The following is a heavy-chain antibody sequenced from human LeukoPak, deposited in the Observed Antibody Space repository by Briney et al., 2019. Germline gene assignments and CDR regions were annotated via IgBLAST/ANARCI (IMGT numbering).Heavy chain of an antibody. V-gene: IGHV1-18*01. CDR1: GYTFTSYG. D-gene: IGHD6-6*01. CDR2: ISTSNGNT. CDR3: ARDPWPFEYSSSSVSDY. J-gene: IGHJ4*02. Sequence: ASVKVSCKASGYTFTSYGISWVRQAPGQGLEWMGWISTSNGNTNYAQKLQGRVTMTTDASRSTAYMELRSLRSDDTAVYYCARDPWPFEYSSSSVSDYWGQGTLVTVSS.